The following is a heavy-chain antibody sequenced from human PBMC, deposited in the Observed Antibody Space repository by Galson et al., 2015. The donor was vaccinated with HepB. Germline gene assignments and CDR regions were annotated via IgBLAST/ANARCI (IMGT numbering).Heavy chain of an antibody. Sequence: SLRLSCAASGFTFSSYSMNWVRQAPGKGLEWVSSISSSSSYIYYADSVKGRFTISRDNAKNSLYLQMNSLRAEDTAVYYCARGPQTYYYDSSGYYYSVHNEYFQHWGQGTLVTVSS. CDR1: GFTFSSYS. J-gene: IGHJ1*01. CDR2: ISSSSSYI. V-gene: IGHV3-21*01. CDR3: ARGPQTYYYDSSGYYYSVHNEYFQH. D-gene: IGHD3-22*01.